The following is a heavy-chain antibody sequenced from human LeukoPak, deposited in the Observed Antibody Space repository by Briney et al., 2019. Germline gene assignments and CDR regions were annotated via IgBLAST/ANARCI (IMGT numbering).Heavy chain of an antibody. V-gene: IGHV4-38-2*01. CDR2: IYYSGST. D-gene: IGHD4/OR15-4a*01. CDR1: GFIFSDYY. Sequence: GSLRLSCAASGFIFSDYYIDWVRQPPGKGLEWIGSIYYSGSTYYNPSLKSRVTISVDTSKNQFSLRLSSVTAADTAMYYCARRTIQAGTPFDYWGQGTLVTVSS. J-gene: IGHJ4*02. CDR3: ARRTIQAGTPFDY.